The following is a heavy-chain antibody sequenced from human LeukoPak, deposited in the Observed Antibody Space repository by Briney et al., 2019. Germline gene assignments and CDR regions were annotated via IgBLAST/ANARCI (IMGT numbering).Heavy chain of an antibody. D-gene: IGHD1-1*01. V-gene: IGHV5-51*01. CDR1: GYSFTSYW. CDR2: IYPGDSDT. Sequence: GESLKISCKGSGYSFTSYWIGWVRQMPRKGLEWTGIIYPGDSDTRYSPSFQGQVTISADKSISTAYLQWSSLKASDTVMYYCARPWRGDAFDIWGQGTMVTVSS. CDR3: ARPWRGDAFDI. J-gene: IGHJ3*02.